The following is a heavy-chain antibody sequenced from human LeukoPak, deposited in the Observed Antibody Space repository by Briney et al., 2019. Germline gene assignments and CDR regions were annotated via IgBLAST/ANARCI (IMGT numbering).Heavy chain of an antibody. CDR1: SDSISSINW. Sequence: SETLSLTCAVSSDSISSINWWSWVRQPPGKGLEWIGEIFHSGGTNYNPSLKSRVTISVDKSKNQFSLKLTSVTAADTAVYYCARGVARTGANDAFDIWGQGTMVTVSS. V-gene: IGHV4-4*02. CDR3: ARGVARTGANDAFDI. CDR2: IFHSGGT. D-gene: IGHD5-12*01. J-gene: IGHJ3*02.